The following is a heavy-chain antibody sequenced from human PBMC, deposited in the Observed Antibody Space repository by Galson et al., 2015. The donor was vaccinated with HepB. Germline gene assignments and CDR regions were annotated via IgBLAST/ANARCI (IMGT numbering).Heavy chain of an antibody. CDR1: GFTFSDYY. CDR2: ISSSSSYT. CDR3: ARVGPRWLQSYYFDY. J-gene: IGHJ4*02. V-gene: IGHV3-11*06. D-gene: IGHD5-24*01. Sequence: SLRLSCAASGFTFSDYYMSWIRQAPGKGLEWVSYISSSSSYTNYADSVKGRFTISRDNAKNSLYLQMNSLRAEDTAVYYCARVGPRWLQSYYFDYWGQGTLVTVSS.